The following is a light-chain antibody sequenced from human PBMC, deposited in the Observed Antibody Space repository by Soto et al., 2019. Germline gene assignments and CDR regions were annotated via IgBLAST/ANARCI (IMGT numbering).Light chain of an antibody. J-gene: IGKJ3*01. Sequence: DIVMTQSPDSLAVSLGERATINCKSSQTVLSSSYSKNYLAWYQQKRGQPPKLLIHWASTRESGVPDRFSGSGSGTDFTLTISSLQAEDVAVYYCQQYYSTPPAFGPGTKVDIK. CDR3: QQYYSTPPA. CDR2: WAS. CDR1: QTVLSSSYSKNY. V-gene: IGKV4-1*01.